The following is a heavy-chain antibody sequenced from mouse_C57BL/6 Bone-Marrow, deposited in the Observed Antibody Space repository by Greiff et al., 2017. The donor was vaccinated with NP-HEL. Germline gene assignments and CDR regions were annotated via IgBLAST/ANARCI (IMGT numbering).Heavy chain of an antibody. CDR2: ISSGSSTI. Sequence: EVQRVESGGGLVKPGGSLKLSCAASGFTFSDYGMHWVRQAPEKGLEWVAYISSGSSTIYYADTVKGRFTISRDNAKNTLFLQMTSLRSEDTAMYYCARRGSIYDGYCVRYAMDYWGQGTSVTVSS. CDR1: GFTFSDYG. V-gene: IGHV5-17*01. CDR3: ARRGSIYDGYCVRYAMDY. J-gene: IGHJ4*01. D-gene: IGHD2-3*01.